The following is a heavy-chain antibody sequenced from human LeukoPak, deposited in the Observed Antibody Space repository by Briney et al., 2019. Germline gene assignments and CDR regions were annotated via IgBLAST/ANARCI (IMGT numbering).Heavy chain of an antibody. D-gene: IGHD3-16*02. V-gene: IGHV1-46*01. Sequence: ASVKVSCKASGYTFTSYYMHWVRQAPGQGLEWMGIINPSGDSTSYAQKFQGRVTMTRNTSTSTVYMELSSLRSEDTAVYYCARDPRYYDYVWGSYRYNWFDSWGQGTLVTVSS. CDR3: ARDPRYYDYVWGSYRYNWFDS. J-gene: IGHJ5*01. CDR1: GYTFTSYY. CDR2: INPSGDST.